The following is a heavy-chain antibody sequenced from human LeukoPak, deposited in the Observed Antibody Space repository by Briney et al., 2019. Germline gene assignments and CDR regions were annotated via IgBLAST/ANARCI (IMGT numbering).Heavy chain of an antibody. D-gene: IGHD3-10*01. J-gene: IGHJ5*02. CDR3: LVVIVRGANWFDP. CDR2: IKSRADGGTT. CDR1: GVTFPNAW. Sequence: PGGSLRLSCAASGVTFPNAWMSWARQAPGKGLEWVGRIKSRADGGTTDYAAPVKGRFTISRDDSRDTLFLQMHSLQTLDTAADYCLVVIVRGANWFDPWGQGTLVTVSS. V-gene: IGHV3-15*01.